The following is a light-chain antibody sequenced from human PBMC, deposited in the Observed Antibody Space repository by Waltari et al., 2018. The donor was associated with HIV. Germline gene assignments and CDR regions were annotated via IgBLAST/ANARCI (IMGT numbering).Light chain of an antibody. CDR1: QSVSSN. Sequence: EIVMIQSPAPLSVSPGERATLSCRASQSVSSNLAWYQHSPGQSPRLLIYGASTRATGIPGRFSGSGSGTDFTLTISSLEPEDFAVYYCQQHSNWPWTFGQGTKVEIK. CDR2: GAS. J-gene: IGKJ1*01. V-gene: IGKV3-11*01. CDR3: QQHSNWPWT.